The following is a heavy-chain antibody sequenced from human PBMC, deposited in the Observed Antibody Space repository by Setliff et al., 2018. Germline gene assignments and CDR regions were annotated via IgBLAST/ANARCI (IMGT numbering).Heavy chain of an antibody. D-gene: IGHD1-7*01. Sequence: GGSLRLSCAASGFTFSTYAMSWVRQAPGKGLEWVSTIYSGDRNTFYTDSVKGRFTIFRDGSKNTLYLQMTSLRAEDTAVYYCAKPQVELRWGFESWGQGTRVTVSS. CDR3: AKPQVELRWGFES. J-gene: IGHJ4*02. CDR1: GFTFSTYA. CDR2: IYSGDRNT. V-gene: IGHV3-23*03.